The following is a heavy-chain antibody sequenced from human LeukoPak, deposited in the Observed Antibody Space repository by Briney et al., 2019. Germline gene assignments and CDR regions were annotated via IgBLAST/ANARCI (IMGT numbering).Heavy chain of an antibody. CDR1: GYTFTGYY. J-gene: IGHJ4*02. CDR2: INPNSGGT. D-gene: IGHD5-18*01. V-gene: IGHV1-2*02. Sequence: ASVKVSCKASGYTFTGYYIHWVRQAPGQGLEWMGWINPNSGGTNYAQKFQGRVTMTRDTSISTAYMKLSRLRSDDTAVYYCARDRGYSYGNYFDYWGQGTLVTVSS. CDR3: ARDRGYSYGNYFDY.